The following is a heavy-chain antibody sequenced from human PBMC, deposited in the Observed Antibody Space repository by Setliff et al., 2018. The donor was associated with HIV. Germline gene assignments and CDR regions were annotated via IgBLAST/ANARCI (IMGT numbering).Heavy chain of an antibody. CDR3: AISGYTSGFYWVFGAFGV. CDR2: IQYSDSS. Sequence: SETLSLTCTVSGGSMSNYYWSWIRQPPGKRLEWIASIQYSDSSHYNPSLQSRVTISVDTSTKQFSLYLSSVNETDTAVYYCAISGYTSGFYWVFGAFGVWGQGKLVTVSS. D-gene: IGHD3-22*01. J-gene: IGHJ3*01. CDR1: GGSMSNYY. V-gene: IGHV4-59*03.